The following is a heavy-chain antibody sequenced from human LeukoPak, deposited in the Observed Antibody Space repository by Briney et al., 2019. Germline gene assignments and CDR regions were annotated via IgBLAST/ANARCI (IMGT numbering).Heavy chain of an antibody. D-gene: IGHD3-10*01. V-gene: IGHV1-24*01. J-gene: IGHJ5*02. CDR1: GYTLTELS. Sequence: ASVKVSCKVSGYTLTELSMHWVRQAPGKGLEWMGGFDPEDGETIYAQKIQGRVTMTEDTSTDTAYMELSSLRSEDTAVYYCATSRVLLWFGDDNWFDPWGQGTLVTVSS. CDR2: FDPEDGET. CDR3: ATSRVLLWFGDDNWFDP.